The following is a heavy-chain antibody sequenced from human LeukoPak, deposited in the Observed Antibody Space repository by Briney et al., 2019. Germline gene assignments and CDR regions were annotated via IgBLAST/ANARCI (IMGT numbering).Heavy chain of an antibody. CDR1: GFTFSSYA. CDR2: ISGSGGST. CDR3: AKVRYDSSGYQSPYFDY. J-gene: IGHJ4*02. Sequence: GGSLRLSCAASGFTFSSYAMSWVRQAPGKGLEWVSAISGSGGSTHYADSVKGRFTISRDNSRNTLYLQMNSLRAEDTAVYYCAKVRYDSSGYQSPYFDYWGQGTLVTVSS. V-gene: IGHV3-23*01. D-gene: IGHD3-22*01.